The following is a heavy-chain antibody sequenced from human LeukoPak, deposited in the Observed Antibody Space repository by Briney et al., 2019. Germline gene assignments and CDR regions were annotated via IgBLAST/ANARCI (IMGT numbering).Heavy chain of an antibody. J-gene: IGHJ4*02. CDR1: GYTFTSYD. V-gene: IGHV1-8*01. CDR3: ARRLEPLDYGGDC. CDR2: MNPNSGNT. D-gene: IGHD4/OR15-4a*01. Sequence: GASVKVSCKASGYTFTSYDINWVRQATGQGLEWMGWMNPNSGNTGYAQKFQGRVTMTRNTSVSTAYMELSSLRSEDTAVYYCARRLEPLDYGGDCWGQGTLVTVSS.